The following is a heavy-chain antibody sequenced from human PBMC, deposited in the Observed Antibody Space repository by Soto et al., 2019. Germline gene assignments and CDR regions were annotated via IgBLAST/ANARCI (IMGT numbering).Heavy chain of an antibody. V-gene: IGHV1-3*01. CDR2: INAGNGNT. Sequence: QVQLVQSGAEVKKPGASVKVSSKASGYTFTSYAMHWVRQAPGQRLEWMGWINAGNGNTKYSQKFQGRVTITRDTSASTAYMELSSLRSEDTAVYYCARGYIVATILAYWGQGTLVTVSS. CDR3: ARGYIVATILAY. J-gene: IGHJ4*02. D-gene: IGHD5-12*01. CDR1: GYTFTSYA.